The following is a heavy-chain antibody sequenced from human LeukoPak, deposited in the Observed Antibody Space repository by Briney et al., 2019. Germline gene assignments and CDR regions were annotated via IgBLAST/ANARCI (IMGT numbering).Heavy chain of an antibody. CDR1: GGSISSSSYY. Sequence: SETLSLTCTVSGGSISSSSYYWGWVRQPPGKGLEWIGSIYYSGSTNYNPSLKSRVTISVDTSKNQFSLKLSSVTAADTAVYYCARSTATARKYYFDYWGQGTLVTVSS. V-gene: IGHV4-39*07. CDR2: IYYSGST. D-gene: IGHD4-17*01. J-gene: IGHJ4*02. CDR3: ARSTATARKYYFDY.